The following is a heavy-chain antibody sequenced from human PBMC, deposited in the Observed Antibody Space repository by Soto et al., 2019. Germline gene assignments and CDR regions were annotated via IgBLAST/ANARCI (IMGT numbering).Heavy chain of an antibody. CDR3: ARDSYYDILTGQGRDAFDI. D-gene: IGHD3-9*01. CDR2: IYSGGST. V-gene: IGHV3-66*01. Sequence: EVQLVESGGGLVQPGGSLRLSCAASGFTVTSNFMSWVRQAPGKGLEGVSVIYSGGSTYYADSVKGRFTISRDNSKNTLYLQMNSLRAEDTAVYYCARDSYYDILTGQGRDAFDIWGQGTMVTVSS. J-gene: IGHJ3*02. CDR1: GFTVTSNF.